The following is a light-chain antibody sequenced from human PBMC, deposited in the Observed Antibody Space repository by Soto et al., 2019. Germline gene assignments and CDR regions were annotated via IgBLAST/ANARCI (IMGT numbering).Light chain of an antibody. V-gene: IGLV1-44*01. J-gene: IGLJ1*01. CDR3: QSYDVSLTAYV. CDR2: SNI. Sequence: QSVLTQPPSASGTPGQRVTISCSGSSSNIGSNTVNWYQQLPGTAPKLLIYSNINRPSGIPDRFSGSKSGTSASLAITGLQTEDEADYYCQSYDVSLTAYVFGTGTKLTVL. CDR1: SSNIGSNT.